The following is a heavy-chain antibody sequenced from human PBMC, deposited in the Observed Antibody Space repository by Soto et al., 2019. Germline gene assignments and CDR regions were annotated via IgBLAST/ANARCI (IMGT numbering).Heavy chain of an antibody. Sequence: SETLSLTCAVYGGSFSGYYWSWIRQPPGKGLEWIGEINHSGSTNYNPSLKSRVTISVDTSKNQFSLKLSSVTAADTAVYYCARAGYDYVWGSYRNWFDPWGQGTLVTVS. J-gene: IGHJ5*02. V-gene: IGHV4-34*01. D-gene: IGHD3-16*02. CDR2: INHSGST. CDR3: ARAGYDYVWGSYRNWFDP. CDR1: GGSFSGYY.